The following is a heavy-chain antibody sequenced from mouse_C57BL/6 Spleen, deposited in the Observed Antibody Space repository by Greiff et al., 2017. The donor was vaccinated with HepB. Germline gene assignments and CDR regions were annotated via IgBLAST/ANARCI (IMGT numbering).Heavy chain of an antibody. CDR1: GYAFSSSW. CDR3: AMRAMGY. V-gene: IGHV1-82*01. J-gene: IGHJ4*01. Sequence: LQESGPELVKPGASVKISCKASGYAFSSSWMNWVKQRPGKGLEWIGRIYPGDGDTNYNGKFKGKATLTADKSSSTAYMQLSSLTSEDSAVYFCAMRAMGYGGQGTSVTVSS. CDR2: IYPGDGDT.